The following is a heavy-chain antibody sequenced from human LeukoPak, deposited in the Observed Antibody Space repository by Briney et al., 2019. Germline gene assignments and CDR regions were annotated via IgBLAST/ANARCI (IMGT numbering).Heavy chain of an antibody. CDR2: INPNSGGT. CDR1: GYTFTGYY. Sequence: GASVKVSCKASGYTFTGYYMHWVRQAPGQGLEWMGRINPNSGGTNYAQKFQGRVTMTRDTSISTAYMELSRLRSDDTAVHYCARDKRWLQSTLYYWGQGTLVTVSS. J-gene: IGHJ4*02. CDR3: ARDKRWLQSTLYY. V-gene: IGHV1-2*06. D-gene: IGHD5-24*01.